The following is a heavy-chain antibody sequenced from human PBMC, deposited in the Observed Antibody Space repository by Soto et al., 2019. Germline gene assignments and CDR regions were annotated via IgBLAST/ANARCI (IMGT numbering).Heavy chain of an antibody. CDR2: IYYSGST. J-gene: IGHJ4*02. CDR3: PGTRPPASDIVVVVAARGGADFDY. V-gene: IGHV4-39*01. Sequence: SETLSLTCTVSGGSISSSSYYWGWILHPPGKGLEWIGSIYYSGSTYYNPSLKSRVTISVDKSKNQFSLKLSSVTSAHTAVYYCPGTRPPASDIVVVVAARGGADFDYWGQGTLVTVSS. D-gene: IGHD2-15*01. CDR1: GGSISSSSYY.